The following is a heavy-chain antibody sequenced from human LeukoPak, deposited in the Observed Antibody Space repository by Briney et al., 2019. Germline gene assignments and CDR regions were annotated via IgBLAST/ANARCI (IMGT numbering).Heavy chain of an antibody. CDR1: GLTFSTYS. CDR2: ITGSSNYI. D-gene: IGHD2-2*01. Sequence: GGSLRLSCAASGLTFSTYSMNWVRQAPGKGLEWVPSITGSSNYIYYADSVKGRFTISRDNAKNSLYLQMNSLRAEDTAVYYCAREYCSSASCYDYYYGMDVWGQGTTVTVSS. J-gene: IGHJ6*01. CDR3: AREYCSSASCYDYYYGMDV. V-gene: IGHV3-21*01.